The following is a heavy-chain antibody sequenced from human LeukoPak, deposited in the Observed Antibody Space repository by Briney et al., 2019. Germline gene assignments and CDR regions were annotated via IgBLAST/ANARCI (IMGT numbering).Heavy chain of an antibody. D-gene: IGHD6-19*01. Sequence: SETLSLTCTVSGGSISSYYWSWIRQPAGKGLEWIGRIYTSGSTNYNPSLKSRVTMSVDTSKNQFSLKLSSVTAADTAVYYCARARQGLPPKNYYYYYVDVWEKGTTVTVPS. CDR2: IYTSGST. J-gene: IGHJ6*03. CDR1: GGSISSYY. V-gene: IGHV4-4*07. CDR3: ARARQGLPPKNYYYYYVDV.